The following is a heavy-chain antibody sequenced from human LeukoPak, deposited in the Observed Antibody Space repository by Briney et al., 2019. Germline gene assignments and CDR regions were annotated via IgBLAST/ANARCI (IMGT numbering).Heavy chain of an antibody. CDR3: ARDLAGYSSSAYFDY. D-gene: IGHD6-13*01. J-gene: IGHJ4*02. V-gene: IGHV4-61*01. Sequence: PSETLSLTCTVSGGSVSSGSYYWSWIRQPPGKGLEWIGYIYYSGSTNYNPSLKSRVTISVDTSKNQFSLKLSSVTAADTGVYYCARDLAGYSSSAYFDYWGQGTLVTVSS. CDR1: GGSVSSGSYY. CDR2: IYYSGST.